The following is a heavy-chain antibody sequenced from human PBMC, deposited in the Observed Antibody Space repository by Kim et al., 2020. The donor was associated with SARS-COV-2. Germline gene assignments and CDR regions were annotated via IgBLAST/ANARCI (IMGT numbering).Heavy chain of an antibody. V-gene: IGHV4-39*01. CDR1: GGSISSSSYY. CDR3: ARRSSEYYYDSSGYYRFGYYFDY. CDR2: IYYSGST. D-gene: IGHD3-22*01. J-gene: IGHJ4*02. Sequence: SETLSLTCTVSGGSISSSSYYWGWIRQPPGKGLEWIGSIYYSGSTYYNPSLKSRVTISVDTSKNQFSLKLSSVTAADTAVYYCARRSSEYYYDSSGYYRFGYYFDYWGQGTLVTVSS.